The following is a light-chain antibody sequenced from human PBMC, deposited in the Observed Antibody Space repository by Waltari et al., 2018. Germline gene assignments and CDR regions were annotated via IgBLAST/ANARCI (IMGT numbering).Light chain of an antibody. CDR3: LAWDDSLSGPV. CDR1: SYNIRRNY. CDR2: VNS. J-gene: IGLJ3*02. Sequence: QSVMTQPPSASGTAGQRVTIPCSGSSYNIRRNYVYWYLQLPGSAPKPLIYVNSQRPSGVPDRFSGSKSGTSASLAISGLRSEDEADYYCLAWDDSLSGPVFGGGTKLTVL. V-gene: IGLV1-47*01.